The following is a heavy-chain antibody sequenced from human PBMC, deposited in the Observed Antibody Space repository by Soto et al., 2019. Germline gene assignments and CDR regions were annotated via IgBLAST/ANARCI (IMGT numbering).Heavy chain of an antibody. J-gene: IGHJ4*02. Sequence: ASVKVSCKASGYTFTSYGISWVRQAPGQGLERMGWISAYNGNTNYAQKLQGRVTMTTDISTSTAYMELRSLRSDDTAVYYCARDSWGQWLVQSDYWGQGTLVTVSS. CDR2: ISAYNGNT. V-gene: IGHV1-18*01. CDR1: GYTFTSYG. D-gene: IGHD6-19*01. CDR3: ARDSWGQWLVQSDY.